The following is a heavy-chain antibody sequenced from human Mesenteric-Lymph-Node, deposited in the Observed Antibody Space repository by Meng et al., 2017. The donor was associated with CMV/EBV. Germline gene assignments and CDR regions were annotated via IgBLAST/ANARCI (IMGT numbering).Heavy chain of an antibody. V-gene: IGHV4-39*01. D-gene: IGHD3-22*01. CDR3: ARRHPLSSGYLDAFDI. Sequence: PSETLSLTCTVSGGSITTSSYYWGWIRQPPGKGLECIGSIHHSGITYYNPSLRSRVTIFVYTSKNQFSLKLSSVTAADTAVYYCARRHPLSSGYLDAFDIWGQGTMVTVSS. CDR2: IHHSGIT. CDR1: GGSITTSSYY. J-gene: IGHJ3*02.